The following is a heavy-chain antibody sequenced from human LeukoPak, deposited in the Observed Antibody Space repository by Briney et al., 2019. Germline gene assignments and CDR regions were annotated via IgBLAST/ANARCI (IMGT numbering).Heavy chain of an antibody. D-gene: IGHD2-2*01. V-gene: IGHV3-21*04. Sequence: PGGSLRLSCAASGFTFSSYSMNWVRQAPGKGLEWVSSISSSSYIYYADSVKGRFTISRDNSKNTLYIEINSLRVEDTAVYYCARDGSWGDYQFYFYMDVWGKGTRVTVSS. CDR2: ISSSSYI. J-gene: IGHJ6*03. CDR3: ARDGSWGDYQFYFYMDV. CDR1: GFTFSSYS.